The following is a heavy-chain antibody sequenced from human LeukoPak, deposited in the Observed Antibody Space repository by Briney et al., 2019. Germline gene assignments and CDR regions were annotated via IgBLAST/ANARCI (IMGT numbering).Heavy chain of an antibody. CDR1: GYTFTGYY. CDR3: LRYFVYFDY. D-gene: IGHD3-9*01. J-gene: IGHJ4*02. Sequence: ASVKVSCKASGYTFTGYYMHWVRQAPGQGLEWMGWINPNSGDTKYTQKFQGRVTMTRDTSITTAYMELSSLGSDDTAVYSCLRYFVYFDYWGQGTLVTVSS. CDR2: INPNSGDT. V-gene: IGHV1-2*02.